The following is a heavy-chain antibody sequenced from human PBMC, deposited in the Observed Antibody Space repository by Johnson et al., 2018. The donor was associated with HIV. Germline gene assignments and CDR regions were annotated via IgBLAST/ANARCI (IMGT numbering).Heavy chain of an antibody. Sequence: VQLVESGGGLVQPGRSLRLSCAASGFTFSSFAMHWVRQAPGKGLEYVSAISSNGGSTYYANSVKGRFTISRDNSKNTLYLQMNSLRAEDTAVYYCARSVDYGDSLCAFDIWGQGTMVTVSS. J-gene: IGHJ3*02. CDR3: ARSVDYGDSLCAFDI. CDR1: GFTFSSFA. V-gene: IGHV3-64*01. CDR2: ISSNGGST. D-gene: IGHD4-17*01.